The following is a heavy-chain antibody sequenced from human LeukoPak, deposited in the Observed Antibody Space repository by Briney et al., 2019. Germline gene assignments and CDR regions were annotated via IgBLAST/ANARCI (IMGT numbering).Heavy chain of an antibody. Sequence: GGSLRLSCAASGFTFSSYAMHWVRRAPGKGLEWVAVISYDGSNKYYADSVKGRFTISRDNSKNTLYLQMNSLRAEDTAVYYCARDLRSGWYYFDYWGQGTLVTVSS. CDR1: GFTFSSYA. J-gene: IGHJ4*02. CDR3: ARDLRSGWYYFDY. V-gene: IGHV3-30-3*01. CDR2: ISYDGSNK. D-gene: IGHD6-19*01.